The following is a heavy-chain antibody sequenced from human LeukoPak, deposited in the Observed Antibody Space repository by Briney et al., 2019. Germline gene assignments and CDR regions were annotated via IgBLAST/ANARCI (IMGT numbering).Heavy chain of an antibody. D-gene: IGHD4-17*01. V-gene: IGHV3-30*04. CDR2: ISYDGTNK. J-gene: IGHJ4*02. CDR1: GFTFSNYA. CDR3: ARGSTVTTGEQH. Sequence: GRSLRLSCAASGFTFSNYAMHWVRQAPGKGLEWVAIISYDGTNKYYADSVKGRFTISRDNSKNTLYLQMNSLRAEDTAVYYCARGSTVTTGEQHWGQGTLVTVSS.